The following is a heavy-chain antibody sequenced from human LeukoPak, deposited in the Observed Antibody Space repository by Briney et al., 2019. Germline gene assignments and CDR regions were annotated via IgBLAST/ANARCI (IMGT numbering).Heavy chain of an antibody. CDR2: IYYSGST. CDR3: ARAARWIHNWFDP. V-gene: IGHV4-39*07. J-gene: IGHJ5*02. CDR1: GGSISSSSYY. Sequence: SETLSLTCTVSGGSISSSSYYWGWIRRPPGKGLEWIGSIYYSGSTYYNPSLKSRVTISVDTSKNQFSLKLSSVTAADTAVYYCARAARWIHNWFDPWGQGTLVTVSS. D-gene: IGHD5-18*01.